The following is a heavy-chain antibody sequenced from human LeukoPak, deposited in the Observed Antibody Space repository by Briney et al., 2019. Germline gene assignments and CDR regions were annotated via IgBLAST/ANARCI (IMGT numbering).Heavy chain of an antibody. Sequence: GGSLRLTCAASGFTFSGYDMHWVRQATGKGLEWVSAIGTAGDTYYPGSVKGRFTISRENAKNSLYLQMNSLRAGDTSVYYSARGRKHAFDIWGQGTVVTVSS. J-gene: IGHJ3*02. V-gene: IGHV3-13*01. CDR1: GFTFSGYD. CDR3: ARGRKHAFDI. CDR2: IGTAGDT.